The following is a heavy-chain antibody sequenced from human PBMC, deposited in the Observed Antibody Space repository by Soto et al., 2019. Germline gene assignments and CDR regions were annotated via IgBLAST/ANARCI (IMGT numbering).Heavy chain of an antibody. D-gene: IGHD3-16*01. CDR2: INASGDST. J-gene: IGHJ6*04. CDR1: GYTFTSYF. V-gene: IGHV1-46*04. Sequence: QVQLVQSGAEVKKPGASVKVSCTASGYTFTSYFMHGVRQAPGQGREWMGIINASGDSTRYTKKLHGRVTMTTDTSTSTAYMEMNSLRNVDTAVYFCARGRGGGYGLDVWGKGTTVTVSS. CDR3: ARGRGGGYGLDV.